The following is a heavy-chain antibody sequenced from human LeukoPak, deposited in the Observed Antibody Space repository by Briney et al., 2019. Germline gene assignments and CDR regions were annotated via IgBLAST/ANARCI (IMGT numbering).Heavy chain of an antibody. Sequence: GGSLRLSCTGSGFTFTDHNMDWVRQAPGKGLECVGRITSKADSYTTEYATSVKGRFTVSGNTLKNSLYLQMNSLKTEDTAVYYCTRSPLPVGPHDYWGQGTLVTVSS. CDR2: ITSKADSYTT. CDR1: GFTFTDHN. V-gene: IGHV3-72*01. D-gene: IGHD1-26*01. CDR3: TRSPLPVGPHDY. J-gene: IGHJ4*02.